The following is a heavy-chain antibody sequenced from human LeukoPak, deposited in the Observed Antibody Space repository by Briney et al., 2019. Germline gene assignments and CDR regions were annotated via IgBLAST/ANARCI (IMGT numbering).Heavy chain of an antibody. J-gene: IGHJ6*03. V-gene: IGHV4-59*01. CDR3: ARDHLAGYMDV. Sequence: SETLSLTCTVSGGSISSYYWSWIRQPPGKGLEWLGYIYDSGTTNYNPSLKSRLTISVDTSKNQFSLQLSSVTAADTAVYYCARDHLAGYMDVWGKGTTVTVSS. D-gene: IGHD3-16*01. CDR1: GGSISSYY. CDR2: IYDSGTT.